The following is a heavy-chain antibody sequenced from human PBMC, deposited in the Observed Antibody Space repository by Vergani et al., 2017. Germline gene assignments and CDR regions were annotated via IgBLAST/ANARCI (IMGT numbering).Heavy chain of an antibody. Sequence: QVQLQQWGAGLLKPSETLSLTCAVYGGSFSGYYWSWIRQPPGKGLEWVGEINHSGSTNYNPSLKSRVTISVDTSKNQFSLKLGSVTAADTAVYYCARRADSSHDYWGQGTLVTVSS. J-gene: IGHJ4*02. CDR1: GGSFSGYY. CDR3: ARRADSSHDY. V-gene: IGHV4-34*01. CDR2: INHSGST. D-gene: IGHD6-13*01.